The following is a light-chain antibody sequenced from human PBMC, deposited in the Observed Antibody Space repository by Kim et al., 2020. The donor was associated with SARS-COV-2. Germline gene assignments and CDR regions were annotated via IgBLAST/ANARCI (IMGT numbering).Light chain of an antibody. CDR3: MQPLQTPWT. CDR1: QSLLHSNGYNY. Sequence: DIVMTQSPLSLPVTPGEPASISCRSSQSLLHSNGYNYLDWYLQKPGQSPQVLIYLGSHRASGVPDRFSGSGSGTDFTLKISRVEADDVGVYYCMQPLQTPWTFGPGTKVEIK. J-gene: IGKJ1*01. V-gene: IGKV2-28*01. CDR2: LGS.